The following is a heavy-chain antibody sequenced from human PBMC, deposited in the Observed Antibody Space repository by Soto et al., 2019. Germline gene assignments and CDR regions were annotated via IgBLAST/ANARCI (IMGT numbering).Heavy chain of an antibody. CDR3: ARGPYSSGWYGVDY. CDR2: ISYDGSNK. D-gene: IGHD6-19*01. Sequence: QVQLVESGGGVVQPGRSLRLSCAASGFTFSSYAMHWVRQAPGKGLEWVAVISYDGSNKYYADSVKGRFTISRDNSKNTLYLQMNSRRAEDTAVYDCARGPYSSGWYGVDYWGQGTLVTVSS. J-gene: IGHJ4*02. CDR1: GFTFSSYA. V-gene: IGHV3-30-3*01.